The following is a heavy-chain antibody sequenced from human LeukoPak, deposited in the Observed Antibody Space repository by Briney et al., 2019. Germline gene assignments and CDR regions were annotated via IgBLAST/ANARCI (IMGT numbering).Heavy chain of an antibody. CDR1: GFTFSSYA. CDR2: ISGSGGST. D-gene: IGHD3-16*01. V-gene: IGHV3-23*01. J-gene: IGHJ4*02. Sequence: GGSLRLSCAGSGFTFSSYAMSWVRQAPGKGLEWVSGISGSGGSTYYADSVRGRFTISRDNSKNTLYLQMNSLRVEDTAVYYCAKGSPEGAYFGYWGQGTLVTVSS. CDR3: AKGSPEGAYFGY.